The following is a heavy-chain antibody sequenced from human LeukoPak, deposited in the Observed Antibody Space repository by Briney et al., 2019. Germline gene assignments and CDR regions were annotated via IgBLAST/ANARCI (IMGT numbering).Heavy chain of an antibody. CDR2: IKQDGSDR. Sequence: GGSLRLSCAASGFMFSNYWMSWVRQVPGTGLEWVANIKQDGSDRNYVTSVRGRFTISRDNAESSLYLQMNSLRAEDTAVYYCVRNLAVAGTCFDSWGQGTLVTVSS. CDR3: VRNLAVAGTCFDS. CDR1: GFMFSNYW. J-gene: IGHJ4*02. V-gene: IGHV3-7*03. D-gene: IGHD6-19*01.